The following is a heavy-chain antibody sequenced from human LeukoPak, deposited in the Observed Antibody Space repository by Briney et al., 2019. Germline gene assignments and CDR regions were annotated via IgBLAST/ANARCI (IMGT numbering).Heavy chain of an antibody. CDR1: GGSISSGSYY. Sequence: PSETLSLTCTVSGGSISSGSYYWSWIRQPAGKGLEWIGRIYTSGSTNYNPSLKSRVTISVDTSKNQFSLKLSSVTAADTAVYYCARSQLGSYYYYYYMDVWGKGTTVTISS. V-gene: IGHV4-61*02. CDR3: ARSQLGSYYYYYYMDV. CDR2: IYTSGST. J-gene: IGHJ6*03. D-gene: IGHD3-10*01.